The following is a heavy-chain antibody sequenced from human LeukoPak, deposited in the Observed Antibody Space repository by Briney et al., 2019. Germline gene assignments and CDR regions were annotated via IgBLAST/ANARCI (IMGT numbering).Heavy chain of an antibody. V-gene: IGHV4-39*01. CDR1: GGSFSSSSYY. CDR3: ARLGTLRS. J-gene: IGHJ5*02. Sequence: SETLSLTCTVSGGSFSSSSYYWVWIRQPPGKGLEWIGSISYSGTNYNNPSLKSRVSISIDTSKNQFSVKLTSVTAADTAMYYCARLGTLRSWGQGTLVTVSS. D-gene: IGHD7-27*01. CDR2: ISYSGTN.